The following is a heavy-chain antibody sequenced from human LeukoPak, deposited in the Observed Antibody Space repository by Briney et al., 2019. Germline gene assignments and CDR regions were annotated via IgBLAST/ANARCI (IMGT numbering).Heavy chain of an antibody. D-gene: IGHD1-26*01. Sequence: QSGGSLRLSCAASGFTFSGSAMHWVRQASGKGLEWVGRIRSKANSYATAYAASVKGRFTISRDDSKNTAYLQMNSLKTEDTAVYYCTRTYSGSPTADYWGQGTLVTVSS. V-gene: IGHV3-73*01. CDR1: GFTFSGSA. J-gene: IGHJ4*02. CDR2: IRSKANSYAT. CDR3: TRTYSGSPTADY.